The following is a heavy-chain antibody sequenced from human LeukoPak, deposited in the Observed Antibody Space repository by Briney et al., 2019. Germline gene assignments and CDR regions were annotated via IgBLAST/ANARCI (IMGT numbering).Heavy chain of an antibody. CDR3: ARGWGPIAVAVGPGD. CDR1: GFILSNYG. CDR2: IWYDGRTK. J-gene: IGHJ4*02. V-gene: IGHV3-33*01. D-gene: IGHD6-19*01. Sequence: GGSLRLSCEVSGFILSNYGMPWVRQAPGKGLEREALIWYDGRTKFHADSVKGRFTISRDNSANTLYLQMSSLRVEDTAVYYCARGWGPIAVAVGPGDWGQVALVS.